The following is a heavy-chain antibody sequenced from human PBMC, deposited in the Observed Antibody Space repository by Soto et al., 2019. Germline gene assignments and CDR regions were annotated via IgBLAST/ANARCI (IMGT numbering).Heavy chain of an antibody. V-gene: IGHV4-59*08. CDR2: ISSSGST. J-gene: IGHJ3*02. CDR3: VRPYTSGFYGAFHI. D-gene: IGHD5-12*01. CDR1: GGSISSYY. Sequence: QVQLQESGTGLVKPSETLSLTCTVSGGSISSYYWSWIRQPPGKGLEWIGYISSSGSTNYNPSLKGRVTISVDTSKDQFSLNLNSVTAADTAVYYCVRPYTSGFYGAFHIWCQGTMVAVSS.